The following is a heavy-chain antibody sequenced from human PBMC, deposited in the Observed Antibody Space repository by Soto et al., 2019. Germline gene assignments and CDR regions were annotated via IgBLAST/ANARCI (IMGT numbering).Heavy chain of an antibody. CDR3: AKDYRYGSYNYYGMDV. D-gene: IGHD5-18*01. Sequence: QVQLVESGGGVVQPGRSLRLSCAASGFTFSSYGMHWVRQAPGKGLERGAVISYDGSNKYYADSVKGRFTISRDNSKNTLYLKMSSMRAEDTAVNDCAKDYRYGSYNYYGMDVWGQGTTGNVSS. V-gene: IGHV3-30*18. CDR2: ISYDGSNK. CDR1: GFTFSSYG. J-gene: IGHJ6*02.